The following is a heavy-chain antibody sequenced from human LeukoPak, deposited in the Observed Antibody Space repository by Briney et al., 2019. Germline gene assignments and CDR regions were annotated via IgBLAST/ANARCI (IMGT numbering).Heavy chain of an antibody. CDR3: ARVYYDFWSGYSFDY. CDR2: ISGSGGST. D-gene: IGHD3-3*01. CDR1: GFTFSTYG. V-gene: IGHV3-23*01. J-gene: IGHJ4*02. Sequence: PGGTLRLSCAASGFTFSTYGMNWVRQAPGKGLEWVSAISGSGGSTYYADSVKGRFTISRDNSKNTLYLQMNSLRAEDTAVYYCARVYYDFWSGYSFDYWGQGTLVTVSS.